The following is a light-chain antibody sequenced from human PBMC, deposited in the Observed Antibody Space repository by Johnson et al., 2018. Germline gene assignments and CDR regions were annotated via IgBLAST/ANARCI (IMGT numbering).Light chain of an antibody. Sequence: SVLTQPPSVSAAPGQKVTISCSGSSSNIGNNYVSWYQQLPGTDPKLLIYENNKRPSGIPDRFSGSKSGTSATLGITGLQTGDEADYYCGTWDSSLSAGNVFGTGTKVTVL. V-gene: IGLV1-51*02. CDR3: GTWDSSLSAGNV. CDR2: ENN. J-gene: IGLJ1*01. CDR1: SSNIGNNY.